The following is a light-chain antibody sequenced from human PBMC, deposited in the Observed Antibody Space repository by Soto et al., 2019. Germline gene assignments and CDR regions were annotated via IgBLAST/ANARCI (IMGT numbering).Light chain of an antibody. CDR2: DVS. V-gene: IGLV2-14*01. Sequence: QSVLTQPASVSGSPGQSITISCTGTSGDVGAYNSVSWYQQHPGKAPKLMIYDVSNRPSGVSNRFSGSKSGNTASLTISGLQAEDEADYYCSSYTGTSTRYVFGTGTKVTVL. CDR1: SGDVGAYNS. J-gene: IGLJ1*01. CDR3: SSYTGTSTRYV.